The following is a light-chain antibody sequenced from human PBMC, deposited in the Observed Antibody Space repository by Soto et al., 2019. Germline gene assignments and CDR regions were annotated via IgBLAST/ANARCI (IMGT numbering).Light chain of an antibody. CDR2: EVS. Sequence: DVGLTQSPLSLPVTLGQPASISCRSSQSLVFSNGNTYLSWFQQRPGQSPRRLIYEVSKRDSGVQDRFSGSGSGTDFTLKISRVEAEDVGIYFCMQGTHWPPWTFGQGTKVEIK. CDR3: MQGTHWPPWT. CDR1: QSLVFSNGNTY. J-gene: IGKJ1*01. V-gene: IGKV2-30*01.